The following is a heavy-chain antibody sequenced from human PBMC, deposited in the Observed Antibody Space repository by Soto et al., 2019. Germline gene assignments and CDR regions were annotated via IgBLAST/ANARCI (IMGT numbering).Heavy chain of an antibody. J-gene: IGHJ6*02. V-gene: IGHV1-46*01. CDR2: INPSAGTT. Sequence: VASVKVSCKASGYSVASYFMHWVRQAPGQGLEWLGVINPSAGTTTYAQKFQGRVTMTWDTSTNTVYMDLSSLRSEDTAIYYCARGGSSPAFCYYCRMDVWGQGTTVTVSS. CDR1: GYSVASYF. D-gene: IGHD6-13*01. CDR3: ARGGSSPAFCYYCRMDV.